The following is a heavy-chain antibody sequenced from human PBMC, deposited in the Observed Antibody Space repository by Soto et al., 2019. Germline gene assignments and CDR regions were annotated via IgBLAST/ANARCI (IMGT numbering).Heavy chain of an antibody. Sequence: QVQLVQSGAEVKKPGSSVKVSCKASGGTFRSYAISWVRQAPGQWLEWMGGIIPTFGTANYAQKFQGRVTITADESTSTAYMELSSLRSEDTAVYYCGRGPLIVVVTAIPEPEDCGIDVWGQVTTVTVS. V-gene: IGHV1-69*01. J-gene: IGHJ6*02. D-gene: IGHD2-21*02. CDR2: IIPTFGTA. CDR3: GRGPLIVVVTAIPEPEDCGIDV. CDR1: GGTFRSYA.